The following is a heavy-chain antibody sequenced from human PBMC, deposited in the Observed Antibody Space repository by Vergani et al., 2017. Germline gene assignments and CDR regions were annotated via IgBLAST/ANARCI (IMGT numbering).Heavy chain of an antibody. CDR1: GFTVSSNY. CDR2: IYSGGST. CDR3: AREIAAARLPYYGMDV. D-gene: IGHD6-13*01. V-gene: IGHV3-53*01. Sequence: EVQLVESGGGLIQPGGSLRLSCAASGFTVSSNYMSWVRQAPGKGLEWVSVIYSGGSTYYADSVKGRFTISRDNSKTTLYLQMNSLRDEDTAVYYCAREIAAARLPYYGMDVWGQGTTVTVSS. J-gene: IGHJ6*02.